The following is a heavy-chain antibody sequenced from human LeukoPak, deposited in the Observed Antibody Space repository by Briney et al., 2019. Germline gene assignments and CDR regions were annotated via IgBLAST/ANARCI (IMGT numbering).Heavy chain of an antibody. CDR1: GGTFSSYA. Sequence: SVKVSCKASGGTFSSYAISWVRQAPGQGLEWMGGIIPIFGTANYAQKFQGRVTITSDESTSTAYMELSSLRSEDTAVYYCAGGGGRFLEWLSDYWGQGTLVTVSS. V-gene: IGHV1-69*13. CDR3: AGGGGRFLEWLSDY. J-gene: IGHJ4*02. D-gene: IGHD3-3*01. CDR2: IIPIFGTA.